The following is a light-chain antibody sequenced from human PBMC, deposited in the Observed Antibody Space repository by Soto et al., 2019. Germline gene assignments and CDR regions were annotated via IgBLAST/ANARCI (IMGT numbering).Light chain of an antibody. CDR3: MQALQAPLT. CDR2: LGS. Sequence: DIVVTQSPLTLPVTPGETASISCRSSQSLLHSNGYNYLDWYLQKPGQSPQLLIYLGSNRASGVPDRFSGSVSGTDFTLKISRVEAEDVGLYYCMQALQAPLTFGQGTKVDIK. CDR1: QSLLHSNGYNY. V-gene: IGKV2-28*01. J-gene: IGKJ1*01.